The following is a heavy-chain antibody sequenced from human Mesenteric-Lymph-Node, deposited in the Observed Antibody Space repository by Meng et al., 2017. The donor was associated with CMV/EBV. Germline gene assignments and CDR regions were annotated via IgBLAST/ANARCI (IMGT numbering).Heavy chain of an antibody. D-gene: IGHD6-13*01. J-gene: IGHJ5*02. Sequence: SGYSFTNYAMHWLRQAPGQGLEWLGWINTNTGNPTYAQGFTGRFVFSLDTSVSTAYLQISSLKAEDTAVYYCARYTSSWDLNWFDPWGQGTLVTVSS. CDR2: INTNTGNP. CDR1: GYSFTNYA. CDR3: ARYTSSWDLNWFDP. V-gene: IGHV7-4-1*02.